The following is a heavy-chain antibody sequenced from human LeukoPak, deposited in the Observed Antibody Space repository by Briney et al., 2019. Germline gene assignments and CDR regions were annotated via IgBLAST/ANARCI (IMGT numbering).Heavy chain of an antibody. CDR2: IYHSGST. CDR1: GGSISSGGYS. V-gene: IGHV4-30-2*01. Sequence: SETLSLTCAVSGGSISSGGYSWSWIRQPPGKGLEWIGYIYHSGSTYYNPPLRSRVTISVDRSKNQFSLKLSSVTAADTAVYYCARGYYYDSSGYYYFDYWGQGTLVTVSS. J-gene: IGHJ4*02. D-gene: IGHD3-22*01. CDR3: ARGYYYDSSGYYYFDY.